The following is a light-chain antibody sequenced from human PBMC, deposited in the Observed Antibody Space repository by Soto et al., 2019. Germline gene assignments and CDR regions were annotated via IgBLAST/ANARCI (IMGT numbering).Light chain of an antibody. V-gene: IGKV3-20*01. CDR3: QQYGGSIT. Sequence: EIVLTQSPGTLSLYPGETATLSCRASQSVSGNYLAWYHHKPGQAPRLLIYDSSRRATGTPDRFSGSGSGTDFTLTISRLEPEDFAIYYCQQYGGSITFGQGTRLEIE. CDR1: QSVSGNY. CDR2: DSS. J-gene: IGKJ5*01.